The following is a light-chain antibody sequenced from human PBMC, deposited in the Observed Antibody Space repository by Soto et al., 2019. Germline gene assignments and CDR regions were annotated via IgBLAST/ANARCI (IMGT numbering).Light chain of an antibody. CDR3: QQYYSSPHT. CDR1: QGISSY. CDR2: AAS. Sequence: AIRMTQSPSSFSASTGDRVTITCRASQGISSYLAWYQQKPGKAPKLLIYAASTLQSGVPSRFSGSGSGTDFTLTISCLQSEDFATYYCQQYYSSPHTFRQGTKVEIK. J-gene: IGKJ1*01. V-gene: IGKV1-8*01.